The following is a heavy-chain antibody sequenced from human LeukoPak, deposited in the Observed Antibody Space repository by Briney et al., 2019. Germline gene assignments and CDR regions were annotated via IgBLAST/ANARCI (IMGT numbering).Heavy chain of an antibody. CDR1: GGSISSASYY. D-gene: IGHD3-22*01. Sequence: SETLSLTCTVSGGSISSASYYWSWIRQPAGKGLEWIGRIYTSGSTNYNPSLKSRVTISGDTSKNQFSLRLSSVTAADTAVYYCARASYSYDINGWVPFDYWGQGTLVTVSS. CDR3: ARASYSYDINGWVPFDY. V-gene: IGHV4-61*02. CDR2: IYTSGST. J-gene: IGHJ4*02.